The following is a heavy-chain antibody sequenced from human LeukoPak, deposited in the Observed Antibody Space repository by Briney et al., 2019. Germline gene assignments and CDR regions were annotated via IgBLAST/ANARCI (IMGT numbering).Heavy chain of an antibody. V-gene: IGHV4-4*07. J-gene: IGHJ6*03. Sequence: PSETLSLTCTVSGGSISSYYWSWIRQPAGKGLEWIGRIYTSGSTNYNPSLKSRVTMSVDTSKNQFSLKLSSVTAADTAVYYCARDAVVPAAIWGFCYYYMDVWGKGTTVTVSS. CDR3: ARDAVVPAAIWGFCYYYMDV. CDR1: GGSISSYY. D-gene: IGHD2-2*02. CDR2: IYTSGST.